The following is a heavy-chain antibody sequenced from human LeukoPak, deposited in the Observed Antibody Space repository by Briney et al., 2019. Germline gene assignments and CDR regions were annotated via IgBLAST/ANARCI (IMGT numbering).Heavy chain of an antibody. Sequence: GGSLRLSCAASGFSFSGAWMTWVRQAPGKGLEWLGRIRSYSAGGTTDYAPHVKGKFTISRDDSKNTLYLQMSSLRAEDTAVYHCARGGSTGYYDSSGYKFYFDYWGQGTLVTVSS. V-gene: IGHV3-15*01. CDR1: GFSFSGAW. CDR2: IRSYSAGGTT. CDR3: ARGGSTGYYDSSGYKFYFDY. D-gene: IGHD3-22*01. J-gene: IGHJ4*02.